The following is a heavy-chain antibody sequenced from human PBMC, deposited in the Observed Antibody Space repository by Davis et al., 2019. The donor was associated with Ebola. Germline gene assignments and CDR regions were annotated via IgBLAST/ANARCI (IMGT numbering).Heavy chain of an antibody. J-gene: IGHJ4*02. CDR1: GGTFSSYT. CDR2: IIPILGIA. CDR3: ATDRGYSYGYDY. Sequence: SVKVSCKASGGTFSSYTISWVRQAPGQGLEWMGRIIPILGIANYAQKLQGRVTMTTDTSTSTAYMEPRSLRSDDTAVYYCATDRGYSYGYDYWGQGTLVTVSS. V-gene: IGHV1-69*02. D-gene: IGHD5-18*01.